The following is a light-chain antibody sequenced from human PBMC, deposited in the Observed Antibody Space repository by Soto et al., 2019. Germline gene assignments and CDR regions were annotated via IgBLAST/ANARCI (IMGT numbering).Light chain of an antibody. Sequence: QSVLTQPPSASGTPGQRVTISCSGSSSNIGSNTVNWYQQLPGTAPKLLIYSNNQRPSGVPDRFSGSKSGTSASLAISGLQSEDEADYYCAAWDDSLNGVGVFGGGTKLPVL. CDR1: SSNIGSNT. CDR2: SNN. V-gene: IGLV1-44*01. J-gene: IGLJ3*02. CDR3: AAWDDSLNGVGV.